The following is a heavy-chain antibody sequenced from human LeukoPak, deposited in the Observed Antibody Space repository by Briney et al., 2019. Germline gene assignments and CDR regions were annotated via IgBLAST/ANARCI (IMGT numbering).Heavy chain of an antibody. CDR1: GGSFSGYY. CDR3: ARSSLVTARGSLSQH. D-gene: IGHD2-21*02. V-gene: IGHV4-34*01. CDR2: INHSGST. J-gene: IGHJ1*01. Sequence: SETLSLTCAVYGGSFSGYYWSWIRQPPGKGLEWIGEINHSGSTNYNPSLKSRVTISVDTSKNQFSLKLSSVTAADTAVYYCARSSLVTARGSLSQHWGQGTLVTVSS.